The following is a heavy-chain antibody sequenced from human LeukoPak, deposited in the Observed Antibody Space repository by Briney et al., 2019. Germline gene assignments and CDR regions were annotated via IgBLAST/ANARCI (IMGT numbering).Heavy chain of an antibody. CDR3: ARQIRYTYDPNWFHP. CDR2: IYFSGTT. D-gene: IGHD2-2*02. V-gene: IGHV4-39*01. J-gene: IGHJ5*02. Sequence: SETLSLTCSVSGDSITLTSYYWAWIRQPPGKGLEWIGSIYFSGTTNYNPSLQSRVTMSVDTSRNQFSLILSSLTATDTAVYYCARQIRYTYDPNWFHPWSQGALVTVS. CDR1: GDSITLTSYY.